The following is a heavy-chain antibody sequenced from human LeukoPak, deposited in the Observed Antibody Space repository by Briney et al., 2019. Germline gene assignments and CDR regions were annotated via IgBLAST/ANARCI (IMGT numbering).Heavy chain of an antibody. CDR1: GGTFSSYA. V-gene: IGHV1-69*04. J-gene: IGHJ6*02. Sequence: SVKVSCKASGGTFSSYAISWVRQAPGQGLEWMGRIIPIFGIANYAQKFQGRVTITADKSTSTAYMELSSLRSEDTAVYYCARGPRYCSSTSRNYGMDVWGQGTTVTVSS. CDR2: IIPIFGIA. CDR3: ARGPRYCSSTSRNYGMDV. D-gene: IGHD2-2*01.